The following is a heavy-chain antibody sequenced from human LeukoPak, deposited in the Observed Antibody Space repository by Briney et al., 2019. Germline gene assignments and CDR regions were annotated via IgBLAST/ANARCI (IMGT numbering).Heavy chain of an antibody. V-gene: IGHV3-21*01. CDR2: ISSSSSYI. J-gene: IGHJ4*02. D-gene: IGHD3-22*01. CDR3: AREIPYYYDSSGQPIDY. CDR1: GFTFSSYS. Sequence: GGSLRLSCAASGFTFSSYSMNWVRQAPGKGLEWVSSISSSSSYIYYADSVKGRFTISRDNAKNSLYLQMNSLRAEDTAVYYCAREIPYYYDSSGQPIDYWGQGTLVTVSS.